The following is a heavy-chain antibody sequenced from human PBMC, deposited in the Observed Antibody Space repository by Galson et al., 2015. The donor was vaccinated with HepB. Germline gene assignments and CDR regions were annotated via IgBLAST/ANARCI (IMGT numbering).Heavy chain of an antibody. Sequence: SVKVSCKASGYTFTSYGISWVRQAPGQGLEWMGWISAYNGNTNYAQKLQGRVTMTTDTSTSTAYMELRSLRSDDTAVYYCARDLVVRGGYYYYGMDVWGQGTTVTVSS. D-gene: IGHD3-10*01. CDR3: ARDLVVRGGYYYYGMDV. V-gene: IGHV1-18*04. J-gene: IGHJ6*02. CDR1: GYTFTSYG. CDR2: ISAYNGNT.